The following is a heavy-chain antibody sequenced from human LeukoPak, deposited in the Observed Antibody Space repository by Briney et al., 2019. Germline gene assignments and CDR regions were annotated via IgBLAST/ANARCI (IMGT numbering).Heavy chain of an antibody. CDR1: GYTFTDYY. D-gene: IGHD5-12*01. J-gene: IGHJ4*02. CDR2: INPNSGGT. CDR3: ARVEVRGYSGYDPVDY. V-gene: IGHV1-2*02. Sequence: ASVKVSCKASGYTFTDYYMHWVRQAPGQGLEWMGWINPNSGGTNYAQKFQGRVTMTRDTSISTAYMELSRLRSDDTAVYYCARVEVRGYSGYDPVDYWGQGTLVTVSS.